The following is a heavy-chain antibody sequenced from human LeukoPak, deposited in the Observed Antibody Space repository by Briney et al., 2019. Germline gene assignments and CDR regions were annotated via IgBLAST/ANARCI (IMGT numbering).Heavy chain of an antibody. D-gene: IGHD2-21*02. J-gene: IGHJ5*02. CDR3: ARTAAAYCGGDCLGPFDP. Sequence: GGSLRLSCAASGFTFSTYSMNWVRQAPGKGLEWVSYISSSSSTIYYADSVKGRFTISRDNAKNSLYLQMNSLRAEDTAVYFCARTAAAYCGGDCLGPFDPWGQGTLVTVSS. V-gene: IGHV3-48*04. CDR2: ISSSSSTI. CDR1: GFTFSTYS.